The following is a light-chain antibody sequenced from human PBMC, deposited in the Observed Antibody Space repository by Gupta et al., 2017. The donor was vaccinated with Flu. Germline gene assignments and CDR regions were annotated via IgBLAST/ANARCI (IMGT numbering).Light chain of an antibody. V-gene: IGKV1-8*01. CDR3: QQYYSYPPT. J-gene: IGKJ1*01. CDR2: AAS. Sequence: TRLTHSLSSFSASTGDRVTITCRASQGISNYLPWYQQKPGKAPKLLIYAASTLQSGVPSRFSGSGSGTDFTLTISCLQSEDFATYYCQQYYSYPPTFGQGTKVEIK. CDR1: QGISNY.